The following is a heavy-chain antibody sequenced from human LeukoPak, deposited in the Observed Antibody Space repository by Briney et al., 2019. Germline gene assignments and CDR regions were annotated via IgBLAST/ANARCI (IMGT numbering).Heavy chain of an antibody. J-gene: IGHJ1*01. D-gene: IGHD2-15*01. Sequence: SVKVSCKASGGTFSSYAISWVRQAPGQGLEWMGRIIPILGIADYAQKFQGRVTTTADKSTSTAYMELSSLRSEDTAVYYCARDSEVVAQHWGQGTLVTVSS. CDR1: GGTFSSYA. V-gene: IGHV1-69*04. CDR3: ARDSEVVAQH. CDR2: IIPILGIA.